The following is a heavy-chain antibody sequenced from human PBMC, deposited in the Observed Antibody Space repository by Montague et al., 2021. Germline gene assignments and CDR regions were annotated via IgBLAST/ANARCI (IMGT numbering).Heavy chain of an antibody. Sequence: SLRLSCAASGFTFNHYFMSWVRQAPGKGLEWVSYIGTSSSFTRYADSVKGRFTISRDNAMNSLYLQMTAVRGEDTAVYYCARVGLTVAAGMIDYWGQGTLVTVSS. CDR2: IGTSSSFT. CDR1: GFTFNHYF. J-gene: IGHJ4*02. CDR3: ARVGLTVAAGMIDY. V-gene: IGHV3-11*06. D-gene: IGHD6-13*01.